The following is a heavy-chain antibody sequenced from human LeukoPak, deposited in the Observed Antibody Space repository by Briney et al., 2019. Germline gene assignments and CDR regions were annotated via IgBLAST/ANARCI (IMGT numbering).Heavy chain of an antibody. V-gene: IGHV4-31*03. CDR1: GGSISSGGYY. D-gene: IGHD6-13*01. CDR3: ARGRSSWYLKSWFDP. J-gene: IGHJ5*02. CDR2: IYYSGST. Sequence: PSETLSLTCTVSGGSISSGGYYWRWIRQHPGKGLEWIGYIYYSGSTYYNPSLKSRVTISVDTSKSQFSLKLSSVTAADTAVYYCARGRSSWYLKSWFDPWGQGTLVTVSS.